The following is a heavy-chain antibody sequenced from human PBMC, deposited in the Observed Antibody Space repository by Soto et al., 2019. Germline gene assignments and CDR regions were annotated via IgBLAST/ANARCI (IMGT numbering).Heavy chain of an antibody. D-gene: IGHD6-13*01. CDR1: GAPLNSDP. Sequence: ASVETSSRVPGAPLNSDPISWARQPPGQWLEWIGGFVPIFNTGNYAQKFQGRVTITADESASTVYIILSSLRSEDTAVYSFASANYISSWYIGSWFEPWGQGTKGTFCS. J-gene: IGHJ5*02. CDR3: ASANYISSWYIGSWFEP. CDR2: FVPIFNTG. V-gene: IGHV1-69*01.